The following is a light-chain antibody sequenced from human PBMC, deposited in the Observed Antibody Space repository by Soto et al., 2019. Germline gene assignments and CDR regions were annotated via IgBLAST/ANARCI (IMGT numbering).Light chain of an antibody. CDR3: QKRGNWPQ. J-gene: IGKJ1*01. CDR2: GAS. V-gene: IGKV3-15*01. CDR1: QSVSSN. Sequence: EIVMTQSPATLSVSPGERATLSCRASQSVSSNLAWYQQKPGQAPRLLIYGASTRATGIPARFRGSGSGTEFTLTISSLQSEDFAVYYCQKRGNWPQFGQGTKVDIK.